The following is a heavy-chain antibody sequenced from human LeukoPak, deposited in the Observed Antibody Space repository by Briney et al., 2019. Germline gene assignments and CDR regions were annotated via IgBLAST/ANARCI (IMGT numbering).Heavy chain of an antibody. J-gene: IGHJ1*01. CDR1: GFTFSSYG. V-gene: IGHV3-30*18. CDR2: ISYDGSNK. CDR3: AKGNRYYYDSSGYFPRTEYFQH. Sequence: GGSLRLSCAASGFTFSSYGMHWVRQAPGKGLEWVAVISYDGSNKYYADSVKGRFTISRDNSKNTLYLQMNSLRAEDTAVYYCAKGNRYYYDSSGYFPRTEYFQHWGQGTLVTVSS. D-gene: IGHD3-22*01.